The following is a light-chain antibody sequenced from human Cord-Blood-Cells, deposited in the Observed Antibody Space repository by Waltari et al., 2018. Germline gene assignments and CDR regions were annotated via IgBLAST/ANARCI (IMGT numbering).Light chain of an antibody. CDR3: QSYDSSNSWV. J-gene: IGLJ3*02. CDR2: EDN. V-gene: IGLV6-57*03. CDR1: SGSIASNY. Sequence: NFMLTQPHSVSESPGKTVTISCTRSSGSIASNYVQWYQQRPGSAPTTVIYEDNQRPSVVPDRFSGSSDSSSNSASLTISGLKTEDEADYYCQSYDSSNSWVFGGGTKLTVL.